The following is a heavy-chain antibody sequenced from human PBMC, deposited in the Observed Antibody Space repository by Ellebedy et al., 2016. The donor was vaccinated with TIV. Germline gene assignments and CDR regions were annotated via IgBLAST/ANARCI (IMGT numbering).Heavy chain of an antibody. CDR2: INHSGST. Sequence: SETLSLTCAVYGGSFSGYYWSWIRQPPGKGLEWIGEINHSGSTNYNPSLKSRVTISVDTSKNQFSLKLSSVTAADTALYYCARYGPRSRAAAGKVLYYYGMDVWGQGTTVTVSS. J-gene: IGHJ6*02. CDR3: ARYGPRSRAAAGKVLYYYGMDV. V-gene: IGHV4-34*01. D-gene: IGHD6-13*01. CDR1: GGSFSGYY.